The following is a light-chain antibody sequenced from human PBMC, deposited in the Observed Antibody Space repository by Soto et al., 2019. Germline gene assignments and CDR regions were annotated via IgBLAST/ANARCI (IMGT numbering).Light chain of an antibody. CDR1: QAIRND. J-gene: IGKJ1*01. Sequence: AIQVTQSPSSLSAPIGDRVTITCRASQAIRNDLSWYQQKPGTAPKLLIYGAYRLQGGVPSRFSGRRSGTDFTLTISSLQPEDSATYYCLQDYDYPWTFGHGTRVEVE. V-gene: IGKV1-6*01. CDR2: GAY. CDR3: LQDYDYPWT.